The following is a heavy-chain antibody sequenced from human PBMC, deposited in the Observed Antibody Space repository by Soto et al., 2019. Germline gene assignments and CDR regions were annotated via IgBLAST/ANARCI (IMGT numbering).Heavy chain of an antibody. CDR2: IYYTGST. V-gene: IGHV4-59*08. J-gene: IGHJ5*02. Sequence: SETLPLTSTVSAGSISNYYWSWIPQSPGKGLECIGYIYYTGSTNYNPSLKSRVTISIDTSKNQFSLKLSSVTAADTAVYYCASLTWGSGSGSYYWFDPWGQGTLVTVSS. CDR1: AGSISNYY. CDR3: ASLTWGSGSGSYYWFDP. D-gene: IGHD3-10*01.